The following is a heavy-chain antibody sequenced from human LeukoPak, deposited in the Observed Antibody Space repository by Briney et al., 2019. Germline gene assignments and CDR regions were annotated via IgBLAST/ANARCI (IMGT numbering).Heavy chain of an antibody. D-gene: IGHD3-10*01. CDR2: INPNSGGT. Sequence: ASVKVSCKASGYTFTGYYMHWVRQAPGQGLEWMGWINPNSGGTNYAQKFQGRVTMTRDTSISTAYMGLSRLRSDDTAVYYCARDIVVLLWFGESHLFDYWGQGTLVTVSS. J-gene: IGHJ4*02. V-gene: IGHV1-2*02. CDR1: GYTFTGYY. CDR3: ARDIVVLLWFGESHLFDY.